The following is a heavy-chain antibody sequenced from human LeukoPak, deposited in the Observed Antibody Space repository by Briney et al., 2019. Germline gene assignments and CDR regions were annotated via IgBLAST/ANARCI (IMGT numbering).Heavy chain of an antibody. CDR3: AKSGGLSGSGRLAMDV. J-gene: IGHJ6*02. Sequence: GGSLRLSCAASGFTFSSYAMSWVRQAPGKGLEWVSAISGSGDSTYYADSVKGRFTISRDNSNNTLYVQMNSLRVEDTAVYYCAKSGGLSGSGRLAMDVWGQGTTVTVSS. D-gene: IGHD3-10*01. CDR1: GFTFSSYA. CDR2: ISGSGDST. V-gene: IGHV3-23*01.